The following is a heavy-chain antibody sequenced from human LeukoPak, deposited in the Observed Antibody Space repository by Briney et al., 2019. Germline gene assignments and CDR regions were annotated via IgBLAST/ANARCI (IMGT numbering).Heavy chain of an antibody. D-gene: IGHD2/OR15-2a*01. V-gene: IGHV3-48*04. CDR3: ARALSRDAFDI. CDR2: ISSSSSTI. Sequence: GGSLRLSCAASGFTFSSYSMNWVRQAPGKGLEWVSYISSSSSTIYYADSVKGRFTISRDNAKNSLYLQMNSLRAEDTAVYYCARALSRDAFDIWGQGTMVTVSS. J-gene: IGHJ3*02. CDR1: GFTFSSYS.